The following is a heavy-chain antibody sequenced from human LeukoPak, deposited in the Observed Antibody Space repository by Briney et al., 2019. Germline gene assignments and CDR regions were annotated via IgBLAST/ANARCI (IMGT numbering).Heavy chain of an antibody. V-gene: IGHV3-43*02. Sequence: GGSLGLSCAASGFTFDDYAMHWVRQAPGKGLEWVSLISGDGGSTSYADSVKGRLTISRDNSRNSLYLQMDSLTTEDTALYYCAKGRQWLIHYWGQGTLVTVSS. D-gene: IGHD6-19*01. CDR3: AKGRQWLIHY. J-gene: IGHJ4*02. CDR1: GFTFDDYA. CDR2: ISGDGGST.